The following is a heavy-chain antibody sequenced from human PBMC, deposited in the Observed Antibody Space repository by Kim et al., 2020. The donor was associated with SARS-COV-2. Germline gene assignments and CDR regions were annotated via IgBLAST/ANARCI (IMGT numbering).Heavy chain of an antibody. CDR3: ARGSGWALDY. V-gene: IGHV1-3*04. Sequence: ASVKVSCKASGYTFVNYVMHWVRQAPGQRPEWMGLISIGNDNTKFSQKFQGRVTITRDTSASTAYMELTRLRSEDTAIYYCARGSGWALDYWGQGTLVTVAS. CDR2: ISIGNDNT. CDR1: GYTFVNYV. D-gene: IGHD6-19*01. J-gene: IGHJ4*02.